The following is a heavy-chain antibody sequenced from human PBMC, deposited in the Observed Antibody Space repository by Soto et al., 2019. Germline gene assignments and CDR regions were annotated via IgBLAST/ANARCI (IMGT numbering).Heavy chain of an antibody. CDR3: ASQWGTDAFDR. CDR1: GGSISSYY. CDR2: VHYSGSI. D-gene: IGHD1-1*01. J-gene: IGHJ3*01. V-gene: IGHV4-59*08. Sequence: QVQLQESGPGLVKPSETLSLTCTVSGGSISSYYWSWIRQPPGKGLEWIGYVHYSGSINYNPSLNSRVTKPVDTSKNQFSLKLSSVTAADTAVYYGASQWGTDAFDRWGQGTMVNVPS.